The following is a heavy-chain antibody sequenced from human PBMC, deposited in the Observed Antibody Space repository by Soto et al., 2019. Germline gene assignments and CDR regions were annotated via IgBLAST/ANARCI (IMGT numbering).Heavy chain of an antibody. CDR3: ARQKYCSGGNCYSVDFDY. V-gene: IGHV5-51*01. Sequence: GESLKISCKASGYSFTNYWIGWVRQVPGKGLEWMGIIYPDDSDRRYSPSFQGHVVLAADKSINTAYLQWSSLEASDTAMYYCARQKYCSGGNCYSVDFDYWGQGTLVTVSS. D-gene: IGHD2-15*01. J-gene: IGHJ4*02. CDR2: IYPDDSDR. CDR1: GYSFTNYW.